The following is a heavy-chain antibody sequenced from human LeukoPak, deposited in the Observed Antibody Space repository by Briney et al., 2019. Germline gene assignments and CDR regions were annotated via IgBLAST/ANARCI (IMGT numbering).Heavy chain of an antibody. CDR2: IYPGDSDT. D-gene: IGHD2-21*02. CDR1: GYRFSSDW. Sequence: GESLKISCKGSGYRFSSDWIGWVRQMPGKGLEWMGVIYPGDSDTRYSPSFQGQVTISADKSNNTAYLQLRSLKASDTALYYCARLPYCGGDCFPNWFDPWGQGTLVTVSS. J-gene: IGHJ5*02. V-gene: IGHV5-51*01. CDR3: ARLPYCGGDCFPNWFDP.